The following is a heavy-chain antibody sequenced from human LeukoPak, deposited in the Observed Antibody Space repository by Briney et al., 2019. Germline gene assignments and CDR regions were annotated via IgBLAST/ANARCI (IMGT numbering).Heavy chain of an antibody. CDR3: AKDGSYYDFWSGYSESYFDY. J-gene: IGHJ4*02. CDR1: GFTFSSYA. Sequence: GRSLRLSCAAPGFTFSSYAMHWVRQAPGKGLEWVAIISYDGSNKYYADSVKGRFTISRDNSKNTLYLQMNSLRGEDTAVYYCAKDGSYYDFWSGYSESYFDYWGQGTLVTVSS. CDR2: ISYDGSNK. D-gene: IGHD3-3*01. V-gene: IGHV3-30*18.